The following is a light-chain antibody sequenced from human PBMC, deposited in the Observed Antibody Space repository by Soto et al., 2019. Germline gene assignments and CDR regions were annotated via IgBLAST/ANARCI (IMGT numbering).Light chain of an antibody. V-gene: IGLV1-44*01. CDR3: AAWDDSLSWV. CDR2: SNN. CDR1: SSNIGSNT. Sequence: QSVLTQPPSASGTPGQRVTISCSGSSSNIGSNTVNWYQQLPGAAPKHLIFSNNQRPSGVPDRFSGSTSGTSASLAISGLQPEDEADYYCAAWDDSLSWVFGGGTKVTVL. J-gene: IGLJ3*02.